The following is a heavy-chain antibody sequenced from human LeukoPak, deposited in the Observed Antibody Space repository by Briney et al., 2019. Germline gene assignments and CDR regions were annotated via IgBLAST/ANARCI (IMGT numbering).Heavy chain of an antibody. Sequence: ASVKVSCKASGGTFISYAISWVRQAPGQGLEWMGGIIPIFGTANYAQKFQGRVTITADESTSTAYMELSSLRSEDTAVYYCARTSAGTSRAWFDPWGQGTLVTVSS. J-gene: IGHJ5*02. CDR1: GGTFISYA. V-gene: IGHV1-69*13. D-gene: IGHD6-19*01. CDR2: IIPIFGTA. CDR3: ARTSAGTSRAWFDP.